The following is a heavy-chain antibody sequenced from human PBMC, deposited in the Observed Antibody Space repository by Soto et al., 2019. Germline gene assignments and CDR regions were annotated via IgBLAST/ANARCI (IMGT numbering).Heavy chain of an antibody. J-gene: IGHJ4*02. Sequence: EVQLLQSGGGLVQPGGSLRLSCAASGFAFNNYAMSWVRQAPGQGLEWVTAISGTGGSTDYADSVRGRFTLSRDNSRGMLFLDMKTLRDDDTAIYYWAKDLQRALVSPFDSWGQGSLVTVAS. CDR2: ISGTGGST. V-gene: IGHV3-23*01. CDR3: AKDLQRALVSPFDS. CDR1: GFAFNNYA. D-gene: IGHD6-6*01.